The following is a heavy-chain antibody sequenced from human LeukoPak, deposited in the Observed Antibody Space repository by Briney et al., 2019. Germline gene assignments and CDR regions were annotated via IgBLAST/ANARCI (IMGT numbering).Heavy chain of an antibody. CDR2: IRSKANSYAT. D-gene: IGHD5-12*01. J-gene: IGHJ4*02. V-gene: IGHV3-73*01. Sequence: GGSLKLSCAASGFTFSGSAMHWVRQASGKGLEWVGRIRSKANSYATAYAASVKGRFTISRDDSKNTAYLQMNSLKTDDTAVYYCTSRGYSGYDSYFDYWGRGTLVTVSS. CDR1: GFTFSGSA. CDR3: TSRGYSGYDSYFDY.